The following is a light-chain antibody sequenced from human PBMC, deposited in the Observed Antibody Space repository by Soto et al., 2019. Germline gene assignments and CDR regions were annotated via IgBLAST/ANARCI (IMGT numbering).Light chain of an antibody. J-gene: IGLJ2*01. V-gene: IGLV2-14*01. CDR1: SSDIGVYDF. Sequence: QSALTQPASVSGSPGQSITISCTGTSSDIGVYDFVSWYQQHPAKAPKLLIYDVSYRPSGVSDRFSGSNSGNTASLTISGLQAEDEADYYCCSYTSSSTVLFGGGTQLTVL. CDR3: CSYTSSSTVL. CDR2: DVS.